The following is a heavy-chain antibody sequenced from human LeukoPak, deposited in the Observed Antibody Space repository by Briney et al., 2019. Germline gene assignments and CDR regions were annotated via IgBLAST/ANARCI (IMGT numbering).Heavy chain of an antibody. J-gene: IGHJ4*02. V-gene: IGHV4-4*07. CDR3: ARLGYSVSWTDC. Sequence: SETLSLTCTVSGGSISSYYWSWIRQPAGKGLELIGRIYPSGSTNYNPSLKSRVTMSVDTSKNQFSLRLSSVTATDMAVYFCARLGYSVSWTDCWGQGILVTVSS. CDR2: IYPSGST. CDR1: GGSISSYY. D-gene: IGHD6-13*01.